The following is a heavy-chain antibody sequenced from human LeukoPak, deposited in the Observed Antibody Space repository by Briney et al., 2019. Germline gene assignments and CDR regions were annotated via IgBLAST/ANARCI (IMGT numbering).Heavy chain of an antibody. V-gene: IGHV1-18*01. CDR3: ARGAPYYYGSGSYYDAFDI. J-gene: IGHJ3*02. CDR2: ISAYNGNT. CDR1: GYTFTSYG. Sequence: ASVKVSCKASGYTFTSYGISWVRQAPGQGLECMGWISAYNGNTNYAQKLQGRVTMTTDTSTSTAYMELRSLRSDDTAVYYCARGAPYYYGSGSYYDAFDIWGQGTMVTVSS. D-gene: IGHD3-10*01.